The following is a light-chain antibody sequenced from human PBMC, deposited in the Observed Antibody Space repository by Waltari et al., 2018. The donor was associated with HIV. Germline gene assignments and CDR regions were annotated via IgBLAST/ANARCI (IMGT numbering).Light chain of an antibody. CDR1: SSDVGGYNY. CDR3: SSYTSSSVV. V-gene: IGLV2-14*01. Sequence: QSALTQPASVSGSPGQSITISCTGTSSDVGGYNYVSWYQQHPGKAPKLMIYEVSNRPAGVSKRFSGSKSGNTASLTISALQAEDEADYYCSSYTSSSVVFGGGTKLTVL. CDR2: EVS. J-gene: IGLJ2*01.